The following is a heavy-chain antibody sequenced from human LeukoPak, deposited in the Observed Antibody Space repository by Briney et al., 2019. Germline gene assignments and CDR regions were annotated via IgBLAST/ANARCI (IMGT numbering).Heavy chain of an antibody. CDR3: ASSGWYDEDY. V-gene: IGHV3-30-3*01. CDR2: ISYDGSNK. D-gene: IGHD6-19*01. Sequence: PGRSLRLSCAASGFTFSSYAMHWVRQAPGKGLKWVAVISYDGSNKYYADSVKGRFTISRDNSKNTLYLQMNSLRAEDTAVYYCASSGWYDEDYWGQGTLVTVSS. CDR1: GFTFSSYA. J-gene: IGHJ4*02.